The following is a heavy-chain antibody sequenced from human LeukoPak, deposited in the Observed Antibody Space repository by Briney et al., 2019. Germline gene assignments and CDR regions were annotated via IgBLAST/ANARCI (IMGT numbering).Heavy chain of an antibody. Sequence: GGSLRLSCAASGFTFSNYAMHWVRQAPGKGPEWAAVIWYDGSNKYYADSVKGRFTISRDNSKNTLFLQMNSLRVEDTAVYYCARADHGWYTFDYWGQGTLVTVPS. J-gene: IGHJ4*02. V-gene: IGHV3-33*01. D-gene: IGHD6-19*01. CDR2: IWYDGSNK. CDR1: GFTFSNYA. CDR3: ARADHGWYTFDY.